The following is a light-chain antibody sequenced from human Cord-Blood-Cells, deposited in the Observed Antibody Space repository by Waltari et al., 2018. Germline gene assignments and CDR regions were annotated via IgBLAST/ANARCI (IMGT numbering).Light chain of an antibody. CDR3: SSYAGSNNYV. Sequence: QSALTQPPSASGSPGQSVPISCPGTSSDVGGYNYVSWYQQHPGKAPKLMLYEVSKRPSGVPDRFSGSKSGNTASLTVSGLQAEDEADYYCSSYAGSNNYVFGTGTKVTVL. V-gene: IGLV2-8*01. J-gene: IGLJ1*01. CDR2: EVS. CDR1: SSDVGGYNY.